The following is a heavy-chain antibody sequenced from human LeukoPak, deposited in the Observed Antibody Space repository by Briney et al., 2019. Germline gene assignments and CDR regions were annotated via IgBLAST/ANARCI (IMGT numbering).Heavy chain of an antibody. Sequence: SETLSLTCTVSGGSISSSSYYWGWIRQPPGKGLEWIGSIYYSGSTYYNPSLKSRVTISVDTSKNQFSLKLSSVTAADTAVYYCARVASVSYSAAPDYWGQGTLVTVSS. D-gene: IGHD3-10*01. CDR3: ARVASVSYSAAPDY. V-gene: IGHV4-39*07. J-gene: IGHJ4*02. CDR2: IYYSGST. CDR1: GGSISSSSYY.